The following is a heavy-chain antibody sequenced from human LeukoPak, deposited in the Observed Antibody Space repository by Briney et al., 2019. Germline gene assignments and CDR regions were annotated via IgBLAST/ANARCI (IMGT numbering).Heavy chain of an antibody. J-gene: IGHJ3*02. CDR3: ARAGGTYYGIGFDI. CDR2: IYGGGDA. CDR1: GFTFSITY. Sequence: PGGSLRLSCTASGFTFSITYMAWVRQAPGKGLEWVSVIYGGGDAYYADSVKGRFTIARDNSKKTLYLQMNNLRVEDTAVYYCARAGGTYYGIGFDIWGQGTMVTVSS. V-gene: IGHV3-66*01. D-gene: IGHD1-26*01.